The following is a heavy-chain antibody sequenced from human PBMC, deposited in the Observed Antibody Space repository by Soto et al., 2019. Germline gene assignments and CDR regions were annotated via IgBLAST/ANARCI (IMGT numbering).Heavy chain of an antibody. CDR2: IWYDGSNK. D-gene: IGHD4-17*01. J-gene: IGHJ6*02. Sequence: PGGSLRLSCAASGFTLSSYGMHWVRQAPGKGLEWVAVIWYDGSNKYYADSVKGRFTISRDNSKNTLYLQMNSLRAEDTAVYYCARDPLDYGDSFYGMDVWGQGTTVTVSS. CDR3: ARDPLDYGDSFYGMDV. V-gene: IGHV3-33*01. CDR1: GFTLSSYG.